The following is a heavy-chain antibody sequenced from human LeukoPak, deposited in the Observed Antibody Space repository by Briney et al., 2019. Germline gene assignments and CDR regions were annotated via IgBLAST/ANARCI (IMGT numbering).Heavy chain of an antibody. V-gene: IGHV1-46*01. CDR1: GYSFTSHY. CDR3: SRDNSIHERGWWFDP. CDR2: INPRGTST. Sequence: GASVKVSCKASGYSFTSHYMHWVRQAPGQGLEWMGLINPRGTSTIYAEKFQGRIIMTRDMSTTTDYMELSSLKSDDTAVCYCSRDNSIHERGWWFDPWGQGTLVTVSS. D-gene: IGHD4-23*01. J-gene: IGHJ5*02.